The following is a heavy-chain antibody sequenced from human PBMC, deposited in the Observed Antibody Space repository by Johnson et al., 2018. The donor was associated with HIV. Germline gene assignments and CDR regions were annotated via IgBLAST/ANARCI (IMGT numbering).Heavy chain of an antibody. J-gene: IGHJ3*02. CDR3: ARGGYSTILDAFDI. Sequence: QVQLVESGGGLVKPGGSLRLSCAASGFTFSDYYMSWIRQAPGKGLEWVSYISSSGSTIYYADSVKGRYTISRDNSKNTLYLQMNSLRAEDTAGYYCARGGYSTILDAFDIWGQGTMVTVSS. CDR2: ISSSGSTI. D-gene: IGHD6-13*01. V-gene: IGHV3-11*04. CDR1: GFTFSDYY.